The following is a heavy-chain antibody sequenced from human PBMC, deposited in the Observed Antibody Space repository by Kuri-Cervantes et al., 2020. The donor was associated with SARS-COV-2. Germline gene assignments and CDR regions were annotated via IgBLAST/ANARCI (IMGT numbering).Heavy chain of an antibody. CDR1: GFTFSDYY. CDR3: ARTGLPGWYYYYGMDV. D-gene: IGHD2-15*01. Sequence: GESLKISCAASGFTFSDYYMSWIRQAPGKGLEWVSYISSSSSYTNYADSVKGRFTISRDNAKNSLYLQMNSLRAEDTAVYYCARTGLPGWYYYYGMDVWGQGTTVTVSS. V-gene: IGHV3-11*03. CDR2: ISSSSSYT. J-gene: IGHJ6*02.